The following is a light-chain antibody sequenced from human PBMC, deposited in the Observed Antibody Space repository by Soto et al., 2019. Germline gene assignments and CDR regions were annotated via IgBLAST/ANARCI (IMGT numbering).Light chain of an antibody. V-gene: IGLV2-14*01. J-gene: IGLJ1*01. CDR1: SSDVGGYNC. CDR3: SSYTSSSTLV. Sequence: QSVLTQPASVSGSPGQSITISCTGTSSDVGGYNCVSWYQQHPGKAPKLMIYDVSNRPSGVSNRFSGSKSGNTASLTISGLQAEDEADYYSSSYTSSSTLVFGTGTKVTVL. CDR2: DVS.